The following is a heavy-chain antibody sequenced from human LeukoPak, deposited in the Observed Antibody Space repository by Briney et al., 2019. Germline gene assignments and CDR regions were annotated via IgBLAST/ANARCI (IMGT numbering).Heavy chain of an antibody. CDR1: GGSITTTIYY. CDR3: ARAVGYYYYMDV. Sequence: SETLSLTCTVSGGSITTTIYYWDWIRQPPGKGLEWIGSIYYSGTTYYNPSLRSRVTISVDTSKNQFSLKLSSVTAADAAVYYCARAVGYYYYMDVWGKGTTVSVSS. CDR2: IYYSGTT. J-gene: IGHJ6*03. D-gene: IGHD4-23*01. V-gene: IGHV4-39*07.